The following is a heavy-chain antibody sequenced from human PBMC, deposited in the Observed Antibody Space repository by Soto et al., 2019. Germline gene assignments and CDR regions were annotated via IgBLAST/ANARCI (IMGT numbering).Heavy chain of an antibody. J-gene: IGHJ6*02. V-gene: IGHV1-8*01. CDR1: GYTFSTYD. CDR2: MNPNSGDT. D-gene: IGHD3-10*01. Sequence: QVQLVQSGAEVKKPGASVKVSCKASGYTFSTYDINWVRQAPGQGLEWMGWMNPNSGDTGYAQKFLGRVTMTRDSSMKTAYMELSILSSDDTAVYYCARVNYYGSGTYEDFFYYYAMDVWGQGTTVTVSS. CDR3: ARVNYYGSGTYEDFFYYYAMDV.